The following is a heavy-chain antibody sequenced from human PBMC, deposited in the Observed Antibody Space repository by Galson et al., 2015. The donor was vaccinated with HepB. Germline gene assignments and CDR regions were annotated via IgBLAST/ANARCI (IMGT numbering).Heavy chain of an antibody. Sequence: SLRLSCAASGFTFSSYSMNWVRQAPGKGLEWVSYISSSSSTIYYADSVKGRFTISRDNAKNTLYLQMNSLRAEDTAVYYCARNGYSYGLDYWGQGTLVTVSS. CDR1: GFTFSSYS. V-gene: IGHV3-48*04. CDR3: ARNGYSYGLDY. CDR2: ISSSSSTI. D-gene: IGHD5-18*01. J-gene: IGHJ4*02.